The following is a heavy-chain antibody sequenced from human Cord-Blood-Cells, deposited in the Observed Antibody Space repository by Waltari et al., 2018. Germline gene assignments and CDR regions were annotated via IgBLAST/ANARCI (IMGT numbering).Heavy chain of an antibody. D-gene: IGHD4-17*01. Sequence: QVQLQQWGAGLLKPSETLSLTCAVYGGSFSGYYWSWIRQPPGKGLEWIGEINHSGSTNYNQSLKSRVTISVDTSKNQFSLKLSSVTAADTAVYYCARVPNPHPHYGGDYWGQGTLVTVSS. V-gene: IGHV4-34*01. CDR3: ARVPNPHPHYGGDY. J-gene: IGHJ4*02. CDR2: INHSGST. CDR1: GGSFSGYY.